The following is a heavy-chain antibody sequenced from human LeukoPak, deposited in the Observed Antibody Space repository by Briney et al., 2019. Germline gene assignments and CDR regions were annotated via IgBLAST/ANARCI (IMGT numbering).Heavy chain of an antibody. V-gene: IGHV4-59*01. CDR1: GGSISSYY. J-gene: IGHJ4*02. Sequence: PSETLSLTCTVSGGSISSYYWSWIRQPPGKGLEWIGYIYYRGSTNYNPSLKSRVTISVDTSKNQFSLKLSSVTAADTAVYYCARVRALSYYDSSGDLYYFDYWGQGTLVTVSS. CDR3: ARVRALSYYDSSGDLYYFDY. CDR2: IYYRGST. D-gene: IGHD3-22*01.